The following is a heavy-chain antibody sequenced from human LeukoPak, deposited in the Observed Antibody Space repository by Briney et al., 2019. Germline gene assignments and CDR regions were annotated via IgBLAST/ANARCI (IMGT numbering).Heavy chain of an antibody. CDR1: GFTFSSYK. CDR2: ISSRGRTI. J-gene: IGHJ4*02. D-gene: IGHD2-8*02. CDR3: ATYRQVLLPFES. V-gene: IGHV3-48*03. Sequence: PGGSLRLSCAASGFTFSSYKMNWVRQAPGKGLEWVSYISSRGRTIYYADSVTGRFTISRDNAKNSLYLQMNSLRAEDTAIYYCATYRQVLLPFESWGQGTLVTVSS.